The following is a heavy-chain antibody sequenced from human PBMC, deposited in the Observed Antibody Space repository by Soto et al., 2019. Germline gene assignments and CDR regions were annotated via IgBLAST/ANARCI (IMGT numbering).Heavy chain of an antibody. D-gene: IGHD2-2*01. Sequence: PSETLSLTCTVSGGSISSYYWSWIRQHPGKGLEWIGYIYYSGSTYYNPSLKSRVTISVDTSKNQFSLKLSSVTAADTAVYYCAREVGCSSTSCYFYYYYGMDVWGQGTTVTVSS. V-gene: IGHV4-59*06. CDR2: IYYSGST. CDR1: GGSISSYY. J-gene: IGHJ6*02. CDR3: AREVGCSSTSCYFYYYYGMDV.